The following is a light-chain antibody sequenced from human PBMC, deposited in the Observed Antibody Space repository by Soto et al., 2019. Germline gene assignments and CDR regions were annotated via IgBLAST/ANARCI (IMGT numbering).Light chain of an antibody. Sequence: EIVLTQSPGTLSLSPGERATLSCRASQSFSSSQLAWYQQKPGQAPTLVIYDASTRATGIPDRFSGGGSGTDFTPTVSRLEAEDVALYRCQVYGGSPPWTFGQGTKVEIK. J-gene: IGKJ1*01. CDR3: QVYGGSPPWT. V-gene: IGKV3-20*01. CDR1: QSFSSSQ. CDR2: DAS.